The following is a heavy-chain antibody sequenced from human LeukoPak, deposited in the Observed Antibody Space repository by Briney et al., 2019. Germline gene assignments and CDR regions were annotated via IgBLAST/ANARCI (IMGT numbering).Heavy chain of an antibody. Sequence: SETLSLTCTVSGGSVSRGSYYWSWIRQPPGKGLEWIGYIYYSGSTNYNPSLKSRVTISVDTSKNQFSLKLSSVTAADTAVYYCAREGPMGDIDYWGQGTLVTVSS. D-gene: IGHD3-16*01. CDR2: IYYSGST. CDR3: AREGPMGDIDY. V-gene: IGHV4-61*01. J-gene: IGHJ4*02. CDR1: GGSVSRGSYY.